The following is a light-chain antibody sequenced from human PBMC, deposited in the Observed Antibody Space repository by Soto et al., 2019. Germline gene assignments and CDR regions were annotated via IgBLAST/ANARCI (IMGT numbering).Light chain of an antibody. CDR1: QSVSSN. Sequence: SPGTLTLSPGERATLSCRASQSVSSNLAWYQQKPGQAPRLLIYGASTRATGIPARFSGSGSGTEFTLTISSLQSEDFAVYYCQQYNNWWTFGQGTKVDI. CDR2: GAS. V-gene: IGKV3-15*01. CDR3: QQYNNWWT. J-gene: IGKJ1*01.